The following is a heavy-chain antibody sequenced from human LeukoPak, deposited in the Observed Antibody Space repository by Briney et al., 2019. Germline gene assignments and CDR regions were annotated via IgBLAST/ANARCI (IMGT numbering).Heavy chain of an antibody. J-gene: IGHJ6*03. V-gene: IGHV1-18*01. CDR2: ISAYNGNT. Sequence: GASVKVSCKASGYTFTSYGISWVRQAPGQGLEWMGWISAYNGNTNYAQKLQGRVTMTTDTSTSTAYMELRSLRSDDTAVYYCAREKGGVDSLTMVRGVMKEDSYYHYYMDVWGKGTTVTISS. CDR3: AREKGGVDSLTMVRGVMKEDSYYHYYMDV. CDR1: GYTFTSYG. D-gene: IGHD3-10*01.